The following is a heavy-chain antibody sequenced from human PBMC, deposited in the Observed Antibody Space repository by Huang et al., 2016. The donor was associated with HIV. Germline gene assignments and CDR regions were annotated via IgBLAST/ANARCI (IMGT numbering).Heavy chain of an antibody. CDR1: EYTLTELS. J-gene: IGHJ4*02. CDR2: FDPEIGET. Sequence: QVQLVQSRAEVKKPGASVKVSCKVSEYTLTELSIHWVRQPPGKGLEWMGGFDPEIGETSYAQKCQGRVTMTEDTSTETAFMELSGLRPEDTAVYYCATGFDVFFAFWGQGTLVTVSS. V-gene: IGHV1-24*01. D-gene: IGHD3-9*01. CDR3: ATGFDVFFAF.